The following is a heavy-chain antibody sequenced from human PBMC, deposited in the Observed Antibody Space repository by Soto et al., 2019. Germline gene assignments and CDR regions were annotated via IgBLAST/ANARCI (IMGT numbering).Heavy chain of an antibody. CDR1: GFTFSNAW. J-gene: IGHJ6*02. CDR3: TTSYWSGGSCYSFFYYYYGMDV. D-gene: IGHD2-15*01. V-gene: IGHV3-15*07. Sequence: EVQLVESGGGLVKPGGSLRLSCAASGFTFSNAWMNWVRQAPGKGLAWVGRIKSKTDGGTTDYAAPVKGRFTISRDDSNSTLYLQMNSLNTEDPAVYYCTTSYWSGGSCYSFFYYYYGMDVWGQGTKVTVSS. CDR2: IKSKTDGGTT.